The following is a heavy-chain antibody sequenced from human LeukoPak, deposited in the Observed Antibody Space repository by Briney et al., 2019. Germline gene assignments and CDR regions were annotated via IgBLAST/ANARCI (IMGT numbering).Heavy chain of an antibody. Sequence: GASVKVSCKASGYTFTSYAMHWVRQAPGQRLEWMGWINAGNGNTKYSQKLQGRVTMTTDTSTSTAYMELRSLRSDDTAVYYCARATPYDSSGYYYLYYYGMDVWGQGTTVTVSS. V-gene: IGHV1-3*01. CDR2: INAGNGNT. D-gene: IGHD3-22*01. CDR1: GYTFTSYA. J-gene: IGHJ6*02. CDR3: ARATPYDSSGYYYLYYYGMDV.